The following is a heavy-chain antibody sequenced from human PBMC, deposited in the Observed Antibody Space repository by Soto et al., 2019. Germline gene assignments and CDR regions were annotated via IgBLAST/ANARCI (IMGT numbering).Heavy chain of an antibody. Sequence: SGATLVNPTETLTLTCTVSGFSLSNARMGVSWIRQPPGKALEWLAHIFSNDEKSYSTSLKSRLTISKDTSKSQVVLTMTNMDPVDTATYYCARIRSGTAVRDWFDPWGQGTLVTVSS. D-gene: IGHD1-1*01. CDR2: IFSNDEK. CDR1: GFSLSNARMG. CDR3: ARIRSGTAVRDWFDP. V-gene: IGHV2-26*01. J-gene: IGHJ5*02.